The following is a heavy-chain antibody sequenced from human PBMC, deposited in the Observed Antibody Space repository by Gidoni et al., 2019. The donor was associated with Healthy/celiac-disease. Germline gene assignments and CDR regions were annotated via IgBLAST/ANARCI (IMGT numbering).Heavy chain of an antibody. CDR1: GGSISSSSYY. CDR3: ARHPGVRFLEWLLLYYFDY. J-gene: IGHJ4*02. V-gene: IGHV4-39*01. Sequence: QLQLQESGPGLVKPSETLSLTCTVSGGSISSSSYYWGWIRQPPGKGLEWIGSIYYSGSTYYNPSLKSRVTISVDTSKNQFSLKLSSVTAADTAVYYCARHPGVRFLEWLLLYYFDYWGQGTLVTVSS. D-gene: IGHD3-3*01. CDR2: IYYSGST.